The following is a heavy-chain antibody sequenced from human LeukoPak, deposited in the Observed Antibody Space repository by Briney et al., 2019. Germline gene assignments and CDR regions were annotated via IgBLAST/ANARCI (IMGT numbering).Heavy chain of an antibody. Sequence: PGGSLRLSCAASGFTFSSYSMNWVRQAPGKGLEWVSSISSSSSYIYYADSVKGRFTNSRDNAKNSLYLQMNSLRAEDTAVYYCARGGGFCSSTSCYDGYWGQGTLVTVSS. CDR2: ISSSSSYI. CDR1: GFTFSSYS. V-gene: IGHV3-21*01. J-gene: IGHJ4*02. CDR3: ARGGGFCSSTSCYDGY. D-gene: IGHD2-2*01.